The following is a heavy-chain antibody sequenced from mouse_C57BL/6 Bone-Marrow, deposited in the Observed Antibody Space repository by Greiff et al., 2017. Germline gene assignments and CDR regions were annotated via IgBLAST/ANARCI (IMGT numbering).Heavy chain of an antibody. CDR3: ARLGREGDY. CDR2: ISSGGSYT. V-gene: IGHV5-6*01. D-gene: IGHD4-1*01. J-gene: IGHJ2*01. CDR1: GFTFSSYG. Sequence: EVHLVESGGDLVKPGGSLKLSCAASGFTFSSYGMSWVRQTPDKRLEWVATISSGGSYTYYPDSVKGRFTISRDNAKNTLYLQMSSLKSEDTAMYYCARLGREGDYWGQGTTLTVSS.